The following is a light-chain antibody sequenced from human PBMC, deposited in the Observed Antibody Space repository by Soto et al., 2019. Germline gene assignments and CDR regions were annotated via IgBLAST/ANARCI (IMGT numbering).Light chain of an antibody. V-gene: IGKV4-1*01. Sequence: DIVMTQSPDSLAVSLGERATINCKSSQSILYSSNNKNYLAWYQQKPGQPPKLLIYWASTLESGVPDRFSGSGSGTDFNLTRSSLQAEDVAFYYCQQYYSTPLTFGQGTKVEIK. CDR3: QQYYSTPLT. J-gene: IGKJ1*01. CDR1: QSILYSSNNKNY. CDR2: WAS.